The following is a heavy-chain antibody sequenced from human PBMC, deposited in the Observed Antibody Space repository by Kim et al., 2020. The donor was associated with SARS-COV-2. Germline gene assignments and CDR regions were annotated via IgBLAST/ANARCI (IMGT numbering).Heavy chain of an antibody. Sequence: GGSLRLSCAASGFTFSSYAMHWVRQAPGKGLEWVAVISYDGSNKYYADSVKGRFTISRDNSKNTLYLQMNSLRAEDTAVYYCARDGAMVRGVMDYYYGMDVWGQGTTVTVSS. D-gene: IGHD3-10*01. CDR2: ISYDGSNK. J-gene: IGHJ6*02. V-gene: IGHV3-30*04. CDR1: GFTFSSYA. CDR3: ARDGAMVRGVMDYYYGMDV.